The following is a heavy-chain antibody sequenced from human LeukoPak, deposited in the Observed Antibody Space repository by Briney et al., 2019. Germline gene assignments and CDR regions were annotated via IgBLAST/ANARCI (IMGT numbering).Heavy chain of an antibody. J-gene: IGHJ6*03. CDR3: AGPLTITRFYYYYYMDV. CDR1: GGTFSSYA. Sequence: SVKVSCKASGGTFSSYAISWVRQAPGQGLEWMEGIIPIFGTANYAQKFQGRVTITTDESTSTAYMELSSLRSEDTAVYYCAGPLTITRFYYYYYMDVWGKGTTVTVSS. CDR2: IIPIFGTA. D-gene: IGHD4/OR15-4a*01. V-gene: IGHV1-69*05.